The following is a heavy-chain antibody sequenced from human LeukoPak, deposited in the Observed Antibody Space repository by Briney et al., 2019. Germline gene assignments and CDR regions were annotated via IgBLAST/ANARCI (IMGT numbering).Heavy chain of an antibody. CDR1: GYTFTSYY. V-gene: IGHV1-46*01. CDR3: AKDLRWDHPGFDP. CDR2: INPGGGST. Sequence: ASVKVSCKASGYTFTSYYIHWVRQAPGQGLEWMGIINPGGGSTSYAQKFQDRVTMTRDTSTSTVYMELSSLRSEDTAVYYCAKDLRWDHPGFDPWGQGTLVTVSS. J-gene: IGHJ5*02. D-gene: IGHD4-23*01.